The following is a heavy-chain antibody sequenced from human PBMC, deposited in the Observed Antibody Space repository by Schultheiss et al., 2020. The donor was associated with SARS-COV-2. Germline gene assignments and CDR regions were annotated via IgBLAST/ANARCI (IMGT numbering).Heavy chain of an antibody. CDR2: IYTSGST. V-gene: IGHV4-61*02. CDR1: GGSISSGSYY. J-gene: IGHJ6*03. CDR3: ARVNSGYSSSWLNYYYYYMDV. D-gene: IGHD6-13*01. Sequence: SETLSLTCTVSGGSISSGSYYWSWIRQPAGKGLEWIGRIYTSGSTNYNPSLKSRVTISVDTSKNQFSLKLSSVTAADTAVYYCARVNSGYSSSWLNYYYYYMDVWGKGTTVTVSS.